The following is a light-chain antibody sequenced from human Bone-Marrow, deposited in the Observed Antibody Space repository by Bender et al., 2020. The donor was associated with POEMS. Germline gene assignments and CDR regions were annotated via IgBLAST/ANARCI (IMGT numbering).Light chain of an antibody. J-gene: IGLJ2*01. V-gene: IGLV2-23*01. CDR1: SSDVGNYDF. Sequence: QSALTQPASVSGSPGQSISISCTGTSSDVGNYDFVSWYQQHPGKVPKLMIYEANKRPPGVSDRFSGSKSGNSAALTISSLQAEDEADYYCCLYAGSRSPFGGGTKLTVL. CDR3: CLYAGSRSP. CDR2: EAN.